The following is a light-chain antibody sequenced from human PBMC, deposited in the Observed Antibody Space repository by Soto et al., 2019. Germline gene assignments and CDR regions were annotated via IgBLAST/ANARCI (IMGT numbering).Light chain of an antibody. CDR1: QDIRNY. CDR2: DAS. CDR3: QQYDILPIT. J-gene: IGKJ5*01. V-gene: IGKV1-33*01. Sequence: DIQMTQSPSSLPASVGDRVTITCQASQDIRNYLNWYQHKPGKAPKLLIYDASSLETGVPSRFSGSGSGTDFTFTISSLQPEDIATYYCQQYDILPITFGQGTRLEIK.